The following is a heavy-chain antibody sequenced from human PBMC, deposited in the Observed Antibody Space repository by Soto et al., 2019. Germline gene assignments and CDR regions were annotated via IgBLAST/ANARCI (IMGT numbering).Heavy chain of an antibody. D-gene: IGHD2-15*01. CDR1: GFTFSSYS. CDR3: ARGGAADFDY. CDR2: ISSSSSTI. Sequence: GGSLRLSCAASGFTFSSYSMNWVRQAPGKGLEWVSYISSSSSTIYYADSVKGRFTISRDNAKNSLYLQMNSLRAEDTAVYYCARGGAADFDYWGQGTLVTVSS. V-gene: IGHV3-48*01. J-gene: IGHJ4*02.